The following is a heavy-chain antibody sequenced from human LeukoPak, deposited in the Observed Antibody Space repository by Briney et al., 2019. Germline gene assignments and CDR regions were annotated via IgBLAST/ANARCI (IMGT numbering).Heavy chain of an antibody. CDR2: IYHSGST. CDR1: GYSISSGYY. CDR3: ASGQLEGDYFDY. V-gene: IGHV4-38-2*02. J-gene: IGHJ4*02. Sequence: SETLSLTRTVSGYSISSGYYWGWIRPPPGKGLEGIGSIYHSGSTYYNPSLKSRVTISVDTSKNKFSLKLSSVTAADTAVYYCASGQLEGDYFDYWGQGTLVTVSS. D-gene: IGHD1-1*01.